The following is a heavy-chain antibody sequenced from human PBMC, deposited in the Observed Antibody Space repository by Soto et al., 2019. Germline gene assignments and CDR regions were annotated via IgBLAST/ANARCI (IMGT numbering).Heavy chain of an antibody. V-gene: IGHV3-23*01. CDR1: GFAFSSHP. J-gene: IGHJ3*02. Sequence: LRLSCAASGFAFSSHPMSWVRQAPEKGLEWVAGISDGGDLTYNADSVRGRFTISRDNSRNTLYLQMNSLRAEDTAVYYRARRVIGSSRAFDIWGQGTMVTVSS. CDR2: ISDGGDLT. CDR3: ARRVIGSSRAFDI. D-gene: IGHD3-10*01.